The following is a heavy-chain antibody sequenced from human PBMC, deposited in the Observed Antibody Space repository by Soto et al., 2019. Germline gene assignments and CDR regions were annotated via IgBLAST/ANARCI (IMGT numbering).Heavy chain of an antibody. V-gene: IGHV1-18*04. Sequence: ASVKVSCKASGYTFTSYGISWVRQAPGQGLEWMGWTSAYNGNTNYAQKLQGRVTMTTDTSTSTAYMELRSLRSDDTAVYYCARDPPPHSGYASDAFDIWGQGTMVTVSS. J-gene: IGHJ3*02. D-gene: IGHD5-12*01. CDR2: TSAYNGNT. CDR1: GYTFTSYG. CDR3: ARDPPPHSGYASDAFDI.